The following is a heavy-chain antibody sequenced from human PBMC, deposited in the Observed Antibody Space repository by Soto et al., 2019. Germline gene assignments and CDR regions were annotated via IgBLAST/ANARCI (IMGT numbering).Heavy chain of an antibody. J-gene: IGHJ4*02. CDR3: ARSTMTTVVTPPFDY. Sequence: PSQTLSLTCAISGDSVSSNSAAWNWIRQSPSRGLEWLGRTYYRSKWYNDYAVSVKSRISINPDTSKNQFSLQLNSVTPEDTAVYYCARSTMTTVVTPPFDYWGQGTLVTVSS. CDR2: TYYRSKWYN. V-gene: IGHV6-1*01. CDR1: GDSVSSNSAA. D-gene: IGHD4-17*01.